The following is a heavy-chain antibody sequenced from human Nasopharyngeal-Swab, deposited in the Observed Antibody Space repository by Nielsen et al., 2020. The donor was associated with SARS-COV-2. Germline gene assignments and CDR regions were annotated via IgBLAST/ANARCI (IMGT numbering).Heavy chain of an antibody. J-gene: IGHJ1*01. CDR3: ARSHGYYFDSSNFHPGD. Sequence: SVKVSCKASGDTFTKYTFSWVRQAPGLGLEWMGGVIPMSRTAKYAQKFQGRVTITADESPSTAYMELSSLRSEDTAVYYCARSHGYYFDSSNFHPGDWGQGTLVTVSS. CDR1: GDTFTKYT. CDR2: VIPMSRTA. D-gene: IGHD3-22*01. V-gene: IGHV1-69*13.